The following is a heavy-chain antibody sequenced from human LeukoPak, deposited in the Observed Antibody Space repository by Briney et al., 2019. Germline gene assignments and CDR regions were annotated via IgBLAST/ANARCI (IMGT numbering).Heavy chain of an antibody. J-gene: IGHJ4*02. CDR2: IYYSGST. D-gene: IGHD1-26*01. CDR3: ARDSVGAGYSDY. Sequence: PSETLSLTCTVSGGSISSSSYYWGWIRQPPGKGLEWIGSIYYSGSTYYNPSLKSRVTISVDTSKNQFSLKLCSVTAADTAVYYCARDSVGAGYSDYWGQGTLVTVSS. CDR1: GGSISSSSYY. V-gene: IGHV4-39*07.